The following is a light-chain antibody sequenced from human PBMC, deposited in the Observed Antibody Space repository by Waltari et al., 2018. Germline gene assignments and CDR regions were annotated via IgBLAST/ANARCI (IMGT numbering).Light chain of an antibody. J-gene: IGKJ1*01. V-gene: IGKV1-5*03. CDR3: QQFSSFPWT. CDR2: KAS. CDR1: QTINNW. Sequence: DIQMTQSPSSLSASVGDRVTITCRASQTINNWLAWYQQKPGKAPKLLIYKASTLESGVPSRFSGSGSGTEFTLTISSQQPGDFATYYCQQFSSFPWTFGHGTKVEIK.